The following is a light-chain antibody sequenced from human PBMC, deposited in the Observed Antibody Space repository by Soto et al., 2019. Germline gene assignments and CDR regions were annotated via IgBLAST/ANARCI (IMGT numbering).Light chain of an antibody. V-gene: IGKV3-11*01. CDR3: QQRSKGLT. J-gene: IGKJ4*01. CDR1: QSVSSY. CDR2: DAS. Sequence: ETVLTQSPVALYLSPGERATLSCRASQSVSSYLAWYQQKPGQAPRLLIYDASNRATGIPARFSGSGSGTDFTLTISSLEPEDFAVYYCQQRSKGLTFGGGTKVDIK.